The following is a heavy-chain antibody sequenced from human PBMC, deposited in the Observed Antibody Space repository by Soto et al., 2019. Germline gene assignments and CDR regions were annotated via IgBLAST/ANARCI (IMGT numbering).Heavy chain of an antibody. CDR3: ARDAITMVRGVIIRDDALDV. D-gene: IGHD3-10*01. CDR1: GFTVSSDY. V-gene: IGHV3-66*01. CDR2: IYSGGST. J-gene: IGHJ3*01. Sequence: GGSLRLSCAASGFTVSSDYMSWVRQAPGKGLEWVSVIYSGGSTYYADSVKGRFTISRDNSKNTLYLQMNSLRAEDTAVYYCARDAITMVRGVIIRDDALDVWGQGTMVTVSS.